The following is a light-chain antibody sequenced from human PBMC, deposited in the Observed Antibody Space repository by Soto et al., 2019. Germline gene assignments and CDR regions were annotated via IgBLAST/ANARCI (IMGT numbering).Light chain of an antibody. CDR1: QTVLSNSNNKNY. J-gene: IGKJ4*01. V-gene: IGKV4-1*01. CDR2: WAS. CDR3: QQYHSAPLT. Sequence: DIVMTQSPDSLAVSLGERATINCKSSQTVLSNSNNKNYLAWFQHKPRQPPSLLLSWASTRESGVPERFSGSGSGTDFTLTFSSLQAEDVAVYYCQQYHSAPLTFGGGTTVEIK.